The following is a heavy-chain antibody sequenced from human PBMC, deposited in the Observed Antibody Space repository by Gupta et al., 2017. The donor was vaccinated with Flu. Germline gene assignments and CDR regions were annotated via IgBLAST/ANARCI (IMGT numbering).Heavy chain of an antibody. J-gene: IGHJ4*02. Sequence: EVRLAESGGGLVKPGGSLRLSCVASGFTFTSAWMSWVRQAPGKGLEWVARIKSTTDGATKDCSTPGTGRFSISRDESKNTVYLQMSSLKIEDTAVYYCTTDDRDYADYYFEQWGQGSLVTVSS. CDR3: TTDDRDYADYYFEQ. D-gene: IGHD3-16*01. V-gene: IGHV3-15*01. CDR1: GFTFTSAW. CDR2: IKSTTDGATK.